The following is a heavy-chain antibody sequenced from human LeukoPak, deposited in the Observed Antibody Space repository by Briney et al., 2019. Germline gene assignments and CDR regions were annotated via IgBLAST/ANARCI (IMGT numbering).Heavy chain of an antibody. J-gene: IGHJ6*02. D-gene: IGHD2-2*02. CDR3: ARPPYTNGMDV. Sequence: SETLSLTCTVSGGSISSSSYYWGWIRQPPGKGLEWIGNIYYSGSTYYNPSLKSRVTISVDTSKNQFSLKLSSVTAADTAVYYCARPPYTNGMDVWGQGTTVTVSS. CDR1: GGSISSSSYY. CDR2: IYYSGST. V-gene: IGHV4-39*01.